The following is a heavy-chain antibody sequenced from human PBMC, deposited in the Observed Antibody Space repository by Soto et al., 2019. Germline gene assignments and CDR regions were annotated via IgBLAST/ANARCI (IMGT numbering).Heavy chain of an antibody. V-gene: IGHV4-34*01. D-gene: IGHD3-9*01. J-gene: IGHJ5*02. CDR1: GGSFSGYY. CDR2: INHSGST. Sequence: SETLSLTCAVYGGSFSGYYWSWIRQPPGKGLEWIGEINHSGSTNYNPSLKSRVTISVDTSKNQFSLKLSSVTAADTAVYYCARGRTRYFDWSHNWFDPWGQGTLVTVSS. CDR3: ARGRTRYFDWSHNWFDP.